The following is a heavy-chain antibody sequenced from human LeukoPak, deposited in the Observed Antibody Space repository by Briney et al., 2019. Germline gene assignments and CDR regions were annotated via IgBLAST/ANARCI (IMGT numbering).Heavy chain of an antibody. J-gene: IGHJ5*02. Sequence: PGGSLRLSCAASGFTFSRYATNWVRQAPGKGLEWVSLISVGGGNTHYADSVQGRFTISRDDSQNTLYLQMNSLRAEDTAVYYCAKDLDSSGYYTPDPWGQGTLVTVSS. CDR3: AKDLDSSGYYTPDP. CDR2: ISVGGGNT. D-gene: IGHD3-22*01. V-gene: IGHV3-23*01. CDR1: GFTFSRYA.